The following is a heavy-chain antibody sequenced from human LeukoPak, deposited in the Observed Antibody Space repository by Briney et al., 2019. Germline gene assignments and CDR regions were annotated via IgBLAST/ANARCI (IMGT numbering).Heavy chain of an antibody. V-gene: IGHV4-39*07. CDR1: GGSITSSSYY. CDR2: VYYSGNT. D-gene: IGHD4-17*01. Sequence: PPETLSLTCTVSGGSITSSSYYWGWIRQPPGKGLEWIGSVYYSGNTYYNSSLKSRVTISVDTSKNQFSLKLSSVTAADTAIYYCTREYGFMTTVFHAFDIWGQGTMVTVSS. J-gene: IGHJ3*02. CDR3: TREYGFMTTVFHAFDI.